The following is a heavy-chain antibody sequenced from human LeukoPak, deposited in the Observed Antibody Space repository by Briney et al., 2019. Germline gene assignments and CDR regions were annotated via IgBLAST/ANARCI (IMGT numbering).Heavy chain of an antibody. Sequence: GGSLRLSCAASGFTFSSYSMNWVRQAPGKGLEWVSSISSSSSYIYYADSVKGRFTISRDNAKNSLYLQMNSLRAEDTAVCYCARDHRVGDPKPGYFDYWGQGTLVTVSS. V-gene: IGHV3-21*01. J-gene: IGHJ4*02. D-gene: IGHD1-14*01. CDR2: ISSSSSYI. CDR1: GFTFSSYS. CDR3: ARDHRVGDPKPGYFDY.